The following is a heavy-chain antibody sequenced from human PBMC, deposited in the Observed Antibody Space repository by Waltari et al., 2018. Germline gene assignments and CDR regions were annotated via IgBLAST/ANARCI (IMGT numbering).Heavy chain of an antibody. V-gene: IGHV3-30*02. D-gene: IGHD5-18*01. CDR2: IRYDGMSK. Sequence: QEHLVESGGGVVQPGVSLRLPCAAHGFTFTNFGMPWVRQAPGKWLWWVAFIRYDGMSKSHEDSVKGRFTISRDNSKNTLYLQMDSLRAEDTAVYYCAKDLALYSYGPYFDYWGQGSLVTVSS. CDR1: GFTFTNFG. J-gene: IGHJ4*02. CDR3: AKDLALYSYGPYFDY.